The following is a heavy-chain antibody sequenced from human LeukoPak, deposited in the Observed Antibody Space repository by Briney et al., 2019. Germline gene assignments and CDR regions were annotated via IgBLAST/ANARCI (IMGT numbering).Heavy chain of an antibody. CDR1: GGSINSYY. Sequence: SETLSLTCTVSGGSINSYYWSWIRQPPGKGLEWIGYIYYSGSTDHNPSLRSRVTISVDTSKNQFSLNLSSVTAADTAVYYCARHGDWADYFYYGMDVWGQGTTVTVSS. CDR2: IYYSGST. D-gene: IGHD2-21*01. CDR3: ARHGDWADYFYYGMDV. V-gene: IGHV4-59*08. J-gene: IGHJ6*02.